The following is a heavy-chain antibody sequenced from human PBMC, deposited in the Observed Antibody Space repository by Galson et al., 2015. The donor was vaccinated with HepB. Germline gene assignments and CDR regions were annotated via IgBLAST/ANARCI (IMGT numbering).Heavy chain of an antibody. V-gene: IGHV2-26*01. CDR2: IFSNDEK. D-gene: IGHD6-13*01. CDR3: ARTRDSSSWVYYGMGV. CDR1: GFSLSNARMG. J-gene: IGHJ6*02. Sequence: PALVKPTQTLTLTCTVSGFSLSNARMGVSWIRQPPGKALEWLAHIFSNDEKSYSTSLKSRLTISKDTSKSQVVLTMTNMDPVDTATYYCARTRDSSSWVYYGMGVWGQGTTVTVSS.